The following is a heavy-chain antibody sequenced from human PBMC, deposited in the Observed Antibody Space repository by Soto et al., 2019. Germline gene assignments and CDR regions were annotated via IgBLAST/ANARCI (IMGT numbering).Heavy chain of an antibody. CDR3: AKAPGPKQLVPNYFDY. CDR1: GFTFVDYA. J-gene: IGHJ4*02. D-gene: IGHD6-13*01. V-gene: IGHV3-9*01. Sequence: PVGSLRLSCEASGFTFVDYAMHWVRQAPGKGLECVSGLSWNSGSIGYADSVKGRFTISRDNAKKSLYLRMNSLRAEDTALYYCAKAPGPKQLVPNYFDYWGQGTLVTVSS. CDR2: LSWNSGSI.